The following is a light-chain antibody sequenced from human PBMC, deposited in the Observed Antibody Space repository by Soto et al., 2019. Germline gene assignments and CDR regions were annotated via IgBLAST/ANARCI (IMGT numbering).Light chain of an antibody. V-gene: IGLV2-14*01. Sequence: QSALTQPASVSGSPGQSITISCTGTSSDVGGYNYVSWYQHHPVKAPKLMIYEVSNRPSGVSDRFSGSRSGNTASLTISGLQAEDESDYYCISYTRSSTWVFGGGTKLTVL. CDR1: SSDVGGYNY. J-gene: IGLJ3*02. CDR2: EVS. CDR3: ISYTRSSTWV.